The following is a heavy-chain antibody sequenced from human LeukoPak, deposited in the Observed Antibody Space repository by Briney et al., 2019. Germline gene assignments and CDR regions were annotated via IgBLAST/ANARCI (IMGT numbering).Heavy chain of an antibody. Sequence: GGSLRLSCAASGFTFSTCSMHWVRQAPGKGLQWVAAISYDGSNKNYADSVKGRFTISRDNSKNTLYLQMNSLRAEDTAVYYCARGLRIAVAGNIDYWGQGTLVTVSS. D-gene: IGHD6-19*01. CDR3: ARGLRIAVAGNIDY. J-gene: IGHJ4*02. CDR2: ISYDGSNK. V-gene: IGHV3-30*04. CDR1: GFTFSTCS.